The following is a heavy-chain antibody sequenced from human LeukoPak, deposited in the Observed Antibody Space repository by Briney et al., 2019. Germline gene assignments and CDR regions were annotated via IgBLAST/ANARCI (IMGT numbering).Heavy chain of an antibody. CDR3: ARDGEALYYYDSSGYLDY. CDR2: ISSSGSTI. V-gene: IGHV3-11*01. J-gene: IGHJ4*02. Sequence: GGSLRLSCAASGFPFSDYYMSWIRQAPGKGLEWVSYISSSGSTIYYADSVKGRFTISRDNAKNSLYLQMNSLRAEDTAVYYCARDGEALYYYDSSGYLDYWGQGTLVTVSS. D-gene: IGHD3-22*01. CDR1: GFPFSDYY.